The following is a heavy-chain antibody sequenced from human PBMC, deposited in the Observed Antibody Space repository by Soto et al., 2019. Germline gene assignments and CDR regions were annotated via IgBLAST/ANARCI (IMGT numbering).Heavy chain of an antibody. V-gene: IGHV5-51*01. CDR3: ARQILECTYGMDV. CDR1: GYSFTSYW. Sequence: PGESLKISCKGSGYSFTSYWIGWVRQMPGKGLEWMGIIYPGDSDTRYSPSFQGQVTISADKSISTAYLQWSSLKASDTAMYYCARQILECTYGMDVWGQGTTVTVSS. D-gene: IGHD3-3*01. J-gene: IGHJ6*02. CDR2: IYPGDSDT.